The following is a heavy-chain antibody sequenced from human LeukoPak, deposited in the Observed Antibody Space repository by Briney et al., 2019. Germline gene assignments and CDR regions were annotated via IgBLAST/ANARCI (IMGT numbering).Heavy chain of an antibody. CDR3: ARSNGYCSSTSCYIFDY. V-gene: IGHV1-46*01. D-gene: IGHD2-2*02. CDR2: INPSGGST. CDR1: GYTFTGYY. J-gene: IGHJ4*02. Sequence: GASVKVSCKASGYTFTGYYMHWVRQAPGQGLEWMGIINPSGGSTSYAQKFQGRVTMTRDTSTSTVYMELSSLRSEDTAVYYCARSNGYCSSTSCYIFDYWGQGTLVTVSS.